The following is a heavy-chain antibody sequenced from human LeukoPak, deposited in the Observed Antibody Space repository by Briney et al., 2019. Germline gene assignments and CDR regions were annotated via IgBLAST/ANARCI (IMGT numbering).Heavy chain of an antibody. CDR2: ISGSGGST. J-gene: IGHJ5*02. V-gene: IGHV3-23*01. CDR1: RFTFNTYA. Sequence: GGSLRLSCAASRFTFNTYAMSWVRQAPGKGLEWVLLISGSGGSTFYADSVKGRFTVSKDNAKSLLYLQMNSLRVEDTAVYYCAGGRMVWRGPWGQGTLVTVSS. D-gene: IGHD3-10*01. CDR3: AGGRMVWRGP.